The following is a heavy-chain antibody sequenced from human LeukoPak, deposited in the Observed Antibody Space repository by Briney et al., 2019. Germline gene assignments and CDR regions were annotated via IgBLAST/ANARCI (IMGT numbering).Heavy chain of an antibody. J-gene: IGHJ4*02. CDR2: IYYSGST. V-gene: IGHV4-30-4*01. CDR1: GGSISSGDYY. CDR3: ARANYGSGSTADY. D-gene: IGHD3-10*01. Sequence: PSQTLSLTCTVSGGSISSGDYYWSWIRQPPGKGLEWIGYIYYSGSTYYNPSLKSRVTISVDTSKNQFSLKLSSVTAADTAVYYCARANYGSGSTADYWGQGTLVTVSS.